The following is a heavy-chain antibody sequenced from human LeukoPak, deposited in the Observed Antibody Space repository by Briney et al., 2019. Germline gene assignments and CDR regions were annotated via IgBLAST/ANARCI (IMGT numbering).Heavy chain of an antibody. J-gene: IGHJ4*02. CDR1: GFTFSSYA. Sequence: PGGSLRLSCAASGFTFSSYAMSWVRQAPGKGLEWVSAISGSGGSTYYADSVKGRFTISRDNSKNTLYLQMNSLRAEDTAVYYCAKDRRGSGSGSYLVFDYWGQGTLVTVSS. CDR3: AKDRRGSGSGSYLVFDY. D-gene: IGHD3-10*01. CDR2: ISGSGGST. V-gene: IGHV3-23*01.